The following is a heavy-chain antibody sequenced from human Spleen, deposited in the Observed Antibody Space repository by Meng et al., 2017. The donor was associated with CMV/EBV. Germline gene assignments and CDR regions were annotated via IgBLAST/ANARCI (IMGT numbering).Heavy chain of an antibody. Sequence: STYIVTRYYIHWVRQAPGQGLDWLGTISPSGESRRYAERVQGRVAVTRDTSTNTVYMELSSLTFEDTAVYYCASSYDFWSGYSEFEYWGQGTLVTVSS. D-gene: IGHD3-3*01. J-gene: IGHJ4*02. V-gene: IGHV1-46*01. CDR3: ASSYDFWSGYSEFEY. CDR2: ISPSGESR. CDR1: TYIVTRYY.